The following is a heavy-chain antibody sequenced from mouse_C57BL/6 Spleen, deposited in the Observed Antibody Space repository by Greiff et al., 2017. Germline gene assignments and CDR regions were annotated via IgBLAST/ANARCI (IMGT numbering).Heavy chain of an antibody. CDR1: GFTFSSYG. Sequence: EVMLVESGGDLVKPGGSLKLSCAASGFTFSSYGMSWVRQTPDKRLEWVATISSGGSYTYYPDSVKGRFTISRDNAKNTLYLQMSSLKSEDTAMXYCARHIHGSSNYYAMDYWGQGTSVTVSS. CDR2: ISSGGSYT. V-gene: IGHV5-6*01. CDR3: ARHIHGSSNYYAMDY. D-gene: IGHD1-1*01. J-gene: IGHJ4*01.